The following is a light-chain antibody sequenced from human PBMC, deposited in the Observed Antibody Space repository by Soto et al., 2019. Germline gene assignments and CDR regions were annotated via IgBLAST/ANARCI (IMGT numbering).Light chain of an antibody. J-gene: IGKJ1*01. CDR2: AAS. CDR3: QQYNNWPRT. CDR1: QGIRDD. V-gene: IGKV1-17*01. Sequence: DILMTQSPSSLSASVGERVTISCRASQGIRDDLGWYQQKPGKAPKSMIYAASSLQSGVPSRFSGSGSGTECTLTISSLQPEDVATYYCQQYNNWPRTFGQGTKVDIK.